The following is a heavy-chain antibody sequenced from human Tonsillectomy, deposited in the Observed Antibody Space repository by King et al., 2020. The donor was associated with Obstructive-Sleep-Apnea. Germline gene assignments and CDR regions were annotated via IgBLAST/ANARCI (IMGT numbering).Heavy chain of an antibody. J-gene: IGHJ6*02. CDR2: SYYSGST. D-gene: IGHD2-2*01. CDR1: GGSISSSSYY. V-gene: IGHV4-39*07. Sequence: QLQESGPGLVKPSETLSLTFTVSGGSISSSSYYWGWIRQPPGKGLEWIGGSYYSGSTYYNPSLKSRVTISVDTSKNQFSLKRSSVTAADTAVYYCAREGDIVVVPAANMDVWGQGTTVTVSS. CDR3: AREGDIVVVPAANMDV.